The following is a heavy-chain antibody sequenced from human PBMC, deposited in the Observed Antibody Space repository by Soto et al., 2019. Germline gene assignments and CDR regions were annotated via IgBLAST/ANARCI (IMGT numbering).Heavy chain of an antibody. CDR3: ARQGKPARLSAYYFDY. CDR1: GYKFSNYW. V-gene: IGHV5-51*01. CDR2: IYPGDSET. J-gene: IGHJ4*02. D-gene: IGHD6-6*01. Sequence: LGESLKISCKGSGYKFSNYWIGWVRQMPGKGLEWMGVIYPGDSETTYSPSFQGQVIISADKSISTAYLQWSSLKASDTAMYYCARQGKPARLSAYYFDYWAQGTLVTVSS.